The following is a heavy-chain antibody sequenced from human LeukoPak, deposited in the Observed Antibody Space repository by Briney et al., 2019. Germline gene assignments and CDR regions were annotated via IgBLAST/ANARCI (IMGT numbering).Heavy chain of an antibody. J-gene: IGHJ4*02. Sequence: ASVKVSCKASGYTFTSYDINWVRQATGQGLEWMGWMNPNSGGTNYAQKFQGRVTMTRDTSISTAYMELSRLRSDDTALYDCARAWSGPPAYWGQGTLVTVSS. CDR3: ARAWSGPPAY. V-gene: IGHV1-2*02. CDR1: GYTFTSYD. CDR2: MNPNSGGT. D-gene: IGHD3-3*01.